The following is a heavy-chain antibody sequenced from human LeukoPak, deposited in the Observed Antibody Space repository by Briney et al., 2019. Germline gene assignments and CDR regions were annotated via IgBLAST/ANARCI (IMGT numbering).Heavy chain of an antibody. CDR3: ARDPDSSSSFDY. V-gene: IGHV3-33*01. J-gene: IGHJ4*02. CDR1: GFTFSSYG. CDR2: IWYDGSNK. D-gene: IGHD6-13*01. Sequence: GGSLRLSCAASGFTFSSYGMHWVRQAPGKGLEWVAVIWYDGSNKYHADSVKGRFTISRDNSKNTLYLQMNSLRAEDTAVYYCARDPDSSSSFDYWGQGTLVTVSS.